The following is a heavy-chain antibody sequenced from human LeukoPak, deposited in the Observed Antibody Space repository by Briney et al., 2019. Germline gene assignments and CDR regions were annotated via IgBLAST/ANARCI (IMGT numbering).Heavy chain of an antibody. CDR1: GFTVSSNY. CDR3: GVRDDHNNRDY. Sequence: QPGGSLRLSCAASGFTVSSNYMSWVRQTPGKGLEWVSSIHGTGTEIRTFYTGSVRGRFTISRDLSKSTLSLQMNGLRADDTALYYCGVRDDHNNRDYWGQGILVTVSS. D-gene: IGHD3-22*01. J-gene: IGHJ4*02. CDR2: IHGTGTEIRT. V-gene: IGHV3-23*01.